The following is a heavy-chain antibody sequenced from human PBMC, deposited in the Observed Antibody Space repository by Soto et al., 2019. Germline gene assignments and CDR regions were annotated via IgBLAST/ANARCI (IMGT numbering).Heavy chain of an antibody. V-gene: IGHV4-34*01. Sequence: SETLSLTCAVYGGSFSGYYWSWIRQPPGKGLEWIGEINHSGSTNYNPSLKSRVTISVDTSKNQFSLKLSPVTAADTAVYYCAREGLSDSSSSCWFDPWGQGTLVTVSS. D-gene: IGHD6-6*01. CDR1: GGSFSGYY. CDR3: AREGLSDSSSSCWFDP. J-gene: IGHJ5*02. CDR2: INHSGST.